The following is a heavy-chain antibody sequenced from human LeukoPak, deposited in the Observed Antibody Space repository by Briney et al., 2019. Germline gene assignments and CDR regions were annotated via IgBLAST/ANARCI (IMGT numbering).Heavy chain of an antibody. V-gene: IGHV3-23*01. Sequence: GGSLRLSCAASGFTFSSYAMSWVRQAPGKGLEWVSTTSGSGGSTYYADSVKGRFTISRDNSKNTLYLQTNSLRAEDTAVYYCAKGRFPDYYGMDVWGQGTTVTVSS. CDR3: AKGRFPDYYGMDV. CDR2: TSGSGGST. D-gene: IGHD3-3*01. J-gene: IGHJ6*02. CDR1: GFTFSSYA.